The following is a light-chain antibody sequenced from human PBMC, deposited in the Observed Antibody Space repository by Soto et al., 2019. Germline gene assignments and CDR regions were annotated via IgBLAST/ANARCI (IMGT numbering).Light chain of an antibody. J-gene: IGKJ4*01. CDR2: GAS. CDR1: QSVNNN. CDR3: QQYNNWPLT. Sequence: EIAMTQSPATLSVFPGERATLSCRASQSVNNNLAWYQQKPGQAPRLLIYGASTRATGIPARFSGSGSGTEFTVTISSLQSEDFAVYYCQQYNNWPLTFGGGTKVEIK. V-gene: IGKV3-15*01.